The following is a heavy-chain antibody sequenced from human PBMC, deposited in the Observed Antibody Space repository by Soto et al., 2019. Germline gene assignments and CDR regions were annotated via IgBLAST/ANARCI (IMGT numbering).Heavy chain of an antibody. Sequence: PSXTRSLTCTVSGGSISSGGSYWSWIRQHPGKGLEWIGYIFYSGTTYYNPSLKSRVTISVDTSKNQFSLKLSSVTAADTAVYYCARSVDPWGQGTLVTVSS. J-gene: IGHJ5*02. CDR3: ARSVDP. V-gene: IGHV4-31*03. CDR1: GGSISSGGSY. CDR2: IFYSGTT.